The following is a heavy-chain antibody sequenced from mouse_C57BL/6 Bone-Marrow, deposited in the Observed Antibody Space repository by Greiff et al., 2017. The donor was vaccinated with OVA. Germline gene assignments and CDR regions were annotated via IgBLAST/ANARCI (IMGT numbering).Heavy chain of an antibody. CDR3: ARCGSSYLYYAMDY. V-gene: IGHV14-4*01. J-gene: IGHJ4*01. D-gene: IGHD1-1*01. CDR1: GFNIKDDY. Sequence: EVQLQQSGAELVRPGASVKLSCTASGFNIKDDYMHWVKQRPEQGLEWIGWIDPENGDTEYASKFQGKATITADTSSNTAYLQLSSLTSEDTAVYFCARCGSSYLYYAMDYWGQGTSVTVSS. CDR2: IDPENGDT.